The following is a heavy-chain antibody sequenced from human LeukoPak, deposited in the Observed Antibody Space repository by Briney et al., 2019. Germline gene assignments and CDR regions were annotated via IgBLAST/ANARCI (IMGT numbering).Heavy chain of an antibody. CDR3: ARVQGYCTDGRCLF. Sequence: ASVNVSFKASGYTFTGYHIHWVRQAPGQGLEWMGWINPNNGDTKYAQKFNGRVTMTRDTSISTAYMEMSRLRSDDTAVYYCARVQGYCTDGRCLFWGQGTLVTVSS. J-gene: IGHJ4*02. CDR1: GYTFTGYH. CDR2: INPNNGDT. V-gene: IGHV1-2*02. D-gene: IGHD2-8*01.